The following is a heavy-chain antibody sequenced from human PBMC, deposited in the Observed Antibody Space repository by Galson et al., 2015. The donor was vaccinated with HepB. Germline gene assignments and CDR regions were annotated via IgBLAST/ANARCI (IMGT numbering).Heavy chain of an antibody. J-gene: IGHJ1*01. CDR1: GFTFSSYS. V-gene: IGHV3-21*01. CDR2: ISSSSSYI. CDR3: ARDSLAVAGTGSFQH. D-gene: IGHD6-19*01. Sequence: SLRLSCAASGFTFSSYSMNWVRQAPGKGLEWVSSISSSSSYIYYADSVKGRFTISRDNAKNSLYLQMNSLRAEDTAVYYCARDSLAVAGTGSFQHWGQGTLVTVSS.